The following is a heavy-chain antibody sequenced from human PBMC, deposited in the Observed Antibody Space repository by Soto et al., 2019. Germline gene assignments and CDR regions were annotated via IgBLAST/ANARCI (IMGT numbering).Heavy chain of an antibody. D-gene: IGHD3-22*01. CDR1: GYTFTSYD. V-gene: IGHV1-8*01. CDR3: ARGYHYYDSSGYDKWDAFDI. CDR2: MNPNSGNT. Sequence: ASVKVSCKASGYTFTSYDINWVRQATGQGLEWMGWMNPNSGNTGYAQKFQGRVTMTRNTSISTAYMELSSLRSEDTAVYYCARGYHYYDSSGYDKWDAFDIWGQGTMVTVSS. J-gene: IGHJ3*02.